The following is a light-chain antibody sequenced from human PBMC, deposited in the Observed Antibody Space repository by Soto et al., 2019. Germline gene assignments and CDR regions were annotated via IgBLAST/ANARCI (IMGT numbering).Light chain of an antibody. J-gene: IGKJ2*01. CDR3: QQYYGTPHT. CDR1: QSVLYSSNNKNY. CDR2: WAS. Sequence: DIVMTQSPDSLAVSLGERATINCKSSQSVLYSSNNKNYLAWYQQKPGQPPKLLIYWASTRESGVPDRFSGSGIGTDFALTISSLQAEDGAVYYCQQYYGTPHTFGQGTKLEIK. V-gene: IGKV4-1*01.